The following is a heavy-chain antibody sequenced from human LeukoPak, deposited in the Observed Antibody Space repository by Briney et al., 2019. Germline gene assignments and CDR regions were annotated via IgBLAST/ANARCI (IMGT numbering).Heavy chain of an antibody. J-gene: IGHJ4*02. Sequence: GRSLRLSCAASGFTFSSYAMHWVRQAPGKGLEWVAVISYDGSNKYYADSVKGRFTISRDNSKNTLYLQMNSPRAEDTAVYYCARDYGDSYYFDYWGQGTLVTVSS. V-gene: IGHV3-30-3*01. CDR2: ISYDGSNK. CDR1: GFTFSSYA. D-gene: IGHD4-17*01. CDR3: ARDYGDSYYFDY.